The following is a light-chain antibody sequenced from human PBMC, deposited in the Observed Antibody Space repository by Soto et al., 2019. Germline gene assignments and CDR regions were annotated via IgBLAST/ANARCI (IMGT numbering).Light chain of an antibody. CDR3: SSYTRGTLYV. CDR1: SADVGTSNF. J-gene: IGLJ1*01. V-gene: IGLV2-14*03. Sequence: QSALTQPASVSGSPGQSITISGTGISADVGTSNFVSWYQHHPGKAPRLILYDVANRPSGVSNRFSGSKSGDTASLTISGLQADDEADYYCSSYTRGTLYVFGTGTKVTVL. CDR2: DVA.